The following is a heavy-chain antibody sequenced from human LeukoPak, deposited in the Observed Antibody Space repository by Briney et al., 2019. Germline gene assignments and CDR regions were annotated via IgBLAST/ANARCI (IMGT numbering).Heavy chain of an antibody. Sequence: GGSLRLSCAASGFTFSNAWMSWVRQAPGKGLEWVSAISGSGGSTYYADSVKGRFTISRDNSKNTLYLQMNSLRAEDTAVYYCAKEGGSGWHWYFDLWGRGTLVTVSS. V-gene: IGHV3-23*01. J-gene: IGHJ2*01. CDR1: GFTFSNAW. CDR2: ISGSGGST. CDR3: AKEGGSGWHWYFDL. D-gene: IGHD6-19*01.